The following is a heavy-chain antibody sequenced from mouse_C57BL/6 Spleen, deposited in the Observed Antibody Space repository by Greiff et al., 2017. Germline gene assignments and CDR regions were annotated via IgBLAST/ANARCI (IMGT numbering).Heavy chain of an antibody. Sequence: VQLQQSGAELVRPGASVKLSCTASGFNIKDDYMHWVKQRPEQGLEWIGWIDPENGDTEYASKFTGKATISADTSSNTADLQLSSLSFEDTAVYYCTTSHYCGSSSGAYWGQGTLVTVSA. CDR1: GFNIKDDY. V-gene: IGHV14-4*01. CDR3: TTSHYCGSSSGAY. D-gene: IGHD1-1*01. CDR2: IDPENGDT. J-gene: IGHJ3*01.